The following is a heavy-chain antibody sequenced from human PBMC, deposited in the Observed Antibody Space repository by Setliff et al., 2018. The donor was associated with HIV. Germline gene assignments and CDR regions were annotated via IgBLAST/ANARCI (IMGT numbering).Heavy chain of an antibody. CDR2: INTNTGNP. J-gene: IGHJ4*02. D-gene: IGHD3-10*01. V-gene: IGHV7-4-1*02. CDR3: ARDFGRFGELYSDY. CDR1: GYTSTSYA. Sequence: VKVSCKASGYTSTSYAMNWVRQAPGQGLEWMGMINTNTGNPTYAQGFTGRFVFSLDTSVSTAYLQISSLKAEDTAVYHCARDFGRFGELYSDYWGQGTLVTVSS.